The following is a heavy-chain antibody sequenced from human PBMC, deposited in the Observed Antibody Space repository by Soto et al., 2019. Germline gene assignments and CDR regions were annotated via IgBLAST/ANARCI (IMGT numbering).Heavy chain of an antibody. Sequence: VSVKVSCKASGYTFTSYGISWVRQAPGQGLEWMGWISAYNGNTNYAQKLQGRVTMTTDTSTSTAYMELRSLRSDDTAVYYCARTYCSGGSCYPEYFQHWGQGTLVTVSS. J-gene: IGHJ1*01. CDR1: GYTFTSYG. V-gene: IGHV1-18*01. CDR3: ARTYCSGGSCYPEYFQH. CDR2: ISAYNGNT. D-gene: IGHD2-15*01.